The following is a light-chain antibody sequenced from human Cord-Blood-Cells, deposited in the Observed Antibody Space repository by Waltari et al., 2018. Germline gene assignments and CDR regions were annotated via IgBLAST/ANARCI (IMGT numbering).Light chain of an antibody. J-gene: IGKJ4*01. CDR2: AAS. V-gene: IGKV1-39*01. Sequence: DIQMTQSPSSLSASVRVRVTITCRASQSISSYLNWYQQKPGKAPKLLIYAASSLQSGVPSMSSGSGSGTDFTLTISSLQPEDFVTYYCQQSYSTLTFGGGTKVEIK. CDR1: QSISSY. CDR3: QQSYSTLT.